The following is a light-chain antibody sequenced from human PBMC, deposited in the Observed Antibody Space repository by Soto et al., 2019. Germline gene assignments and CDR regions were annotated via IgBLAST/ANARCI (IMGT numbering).Light chain of an antibody. Sequence: QMTHSPASLSASVGEKIIITCRASRDVGSDVSWYQQKPGQAPKLLIYAASNLYTGVPSRFSGNRSGTEFTLTISSLQPEDFASYYCLQDYGDSWTFGQGTKV. CDR2: AAS. J-gene: IGKJ1*01. CDR3: LQDYGDSWT. V-gene: IGKV1-6*01. CDR1: RDVGSD.